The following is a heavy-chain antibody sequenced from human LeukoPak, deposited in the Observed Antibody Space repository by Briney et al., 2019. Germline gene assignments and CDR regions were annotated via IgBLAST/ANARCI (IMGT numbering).Heavy chain of an antibody. CDR2: LYYTGST. CDR1: GGAISSYY. Sequence: SETLSLTCTVSGGAISSYYWNWIRQPPGKGLEWIGYLYYTGSTTYNPSLKSRVTISVDMSKTQFSLNLSSVTAADTAVYYCVSSTVTGAHWGQGTLVTVSS. J-gene: IGHJ4*02. CDR3: VSSTVTGAH. V-gene: IGHV4-59*01. D-gene: IGHD4-17*01.